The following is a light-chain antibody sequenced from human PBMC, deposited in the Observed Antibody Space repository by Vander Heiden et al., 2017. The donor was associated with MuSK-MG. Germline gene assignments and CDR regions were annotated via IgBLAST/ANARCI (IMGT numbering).Light chain of an antibody. CDR1: QSIGSD. CDR2: GAS. Sequence: EIVMTQSPATLSLSPGERATLSCRASQSIGSDLAWYQQKPGQAPRLLIYGASTRAKGIPARFSGSGAGTEFTLTISSRQSEDCAVYYCQQCNDCLPSYTFGQGAKVEIK. J-gene: IGKJ2*01. CDR3: QQCNDCLPSYT. V-gene: IGKV3-15*01.